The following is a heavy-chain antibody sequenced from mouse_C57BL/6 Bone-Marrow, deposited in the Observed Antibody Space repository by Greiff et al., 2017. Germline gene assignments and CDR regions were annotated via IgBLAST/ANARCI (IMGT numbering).Heavy chain of an antibody. CDR3: ARMGSGRVSY. J-gene: IGHJ3*01. CDR1: GYTFTSYG. Sequence: VKLQESGAELARPGASVKLSCKASGYTFTSYGISWVKQRTGQGLEWIGEIYPRSGNTYYNEKFKGKATLTADKSSSTAYMELRSLTSEDSAVYFCARMGSGRVSYWGQGTLVTVSA. V-gene: IGHV1-81*01. D-gene: IGHD3-2*02. CDR2: IYPRSGNT.